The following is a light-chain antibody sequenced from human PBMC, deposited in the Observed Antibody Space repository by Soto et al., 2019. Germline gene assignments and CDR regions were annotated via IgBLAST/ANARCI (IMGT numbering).Light chain of an antibody. J-gene: IGLJ2*01. CDR3: QVWDSSSDHVV. V-gene: IGLV3-21*04. CDR1: NIGSKS. CDR2: YDS. Sequence: SYELTQPPSVSVAPGKTARITCGGNNIGSKSVHWYQQKPGQAPVLVIYYDSDRPSGIPERFSGSNSGNTATLTISRVEAVDEDDYYCQVWDSSSDHVVFGGGTKLTVL.